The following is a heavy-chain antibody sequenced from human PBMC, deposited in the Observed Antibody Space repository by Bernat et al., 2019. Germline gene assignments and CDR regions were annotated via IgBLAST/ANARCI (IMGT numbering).Heavy chain of an antibody. V-gene: IGHV3-23*01. Sequence: EVQLLESGGGLVQPGGSLRLSCAASGFTFSSYAMSWVRQAPGKGLEWVSPISGSGGSTYYADSVKGRFTISRDNSKNTLYLQMNSLRAEDTTVYYCAKDSMVRGRYYGMDVWGQGTTVTVSS. J-gene: IGHJ6*02. CDR3: AKDSMVRGRYYGMDV. D-gene: IGHD3-10*01. CDR2: ISGSGGST. CDR1: GFTFSSYA.